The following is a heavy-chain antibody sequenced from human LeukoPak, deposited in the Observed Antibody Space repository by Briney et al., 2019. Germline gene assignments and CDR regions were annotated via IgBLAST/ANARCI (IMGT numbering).Heavy chain of an antibody. J-gene: IGHJ5*02. CDR2: INRSGST. D-gene: IGHD3-3*01. CDR1: GGSFSGYY. CDR3: ARGRYDFWSGYQTRGWFDP. Sequence: PSETLSLTCAVYGGSFSGYYWGWIRQPPGKGLEWIGEINRSGSTNYNPSLKSRVTISVDTSKNQFSLRLSSVTAVDTAVYYCARGRYDFWSGYQTRGWFDPWGQGTLVTVSS. V-gene: IGHV4-34*01.